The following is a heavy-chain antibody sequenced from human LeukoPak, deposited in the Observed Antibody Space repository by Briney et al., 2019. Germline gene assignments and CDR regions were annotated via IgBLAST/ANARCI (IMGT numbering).Heavy chain of an antibody. J-gene: IGHJ6*02. V-gene: IGHV1-24*01. CDR3: ATGYLVTAGLMDV. D-gene: IGHD6-13*01. CDR1: GYTLTEVS. CDR2: VDPEDGKT. Sequence: ASVKVSCKLSGYTLTEVSMFWVRQAPGKWRERMGSVDPEDGKTVYAQKFQGRVNMTDDTSTDTAYMELSSLRSEDTAVYYCATGYLVTAGLMDVWGQGNTVTVSS.